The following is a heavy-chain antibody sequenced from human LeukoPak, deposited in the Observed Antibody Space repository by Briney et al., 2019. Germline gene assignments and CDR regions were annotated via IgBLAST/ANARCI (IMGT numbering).Heavy chain of an antibody. CDR1: GSTFSSYA. Sequence: GGSLRLSCAASGSTFSSYAMHWVRQAPGKGLEWVAVISYDGSNKYYADSVKGRFTISRDNAKNSLYLQMNSLRAEDTAVYYCARATDGDYVPYWGQGTLVTVSS. V-gene: IGHV3-30-3*01. CDR3: ARATDGDYVPY. D-gene: IGHD4-17*01. J-gene: IGHJ4*02. CDR2: ISYDGSNK.